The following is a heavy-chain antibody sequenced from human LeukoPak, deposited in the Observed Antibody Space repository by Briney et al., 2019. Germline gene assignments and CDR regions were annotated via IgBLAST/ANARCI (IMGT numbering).Heavy chain of an antibody. CDR2: INPNSGGT. J-gene: IGHJ4*02. Sequence: ASVKVSCKASGYTFTGYYMHWVRQAPGQGLEWMGWINPNSGGTNYAQKFQGRVTMTRDTSISTAYMELSRLRSDDTAVYYRARDTVRFLEWFPLYFDYWGQGTLVTVSS. CDR3: ARDTVRFLEWFPLYFDY. V-gene: IGHV1-2*02. CDR1: GYTFTGYY. D-gene: IGHD3-3*01.